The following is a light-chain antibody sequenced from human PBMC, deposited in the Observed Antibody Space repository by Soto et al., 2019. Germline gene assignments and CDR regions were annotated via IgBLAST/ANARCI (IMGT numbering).Light chain of an antibody. CDR2: EVT. V-gene: IGLV2-8*01. J-gene: IGLJ1*01. Sequence: QSALTQPPSASGSPGQSVTISCTGTSSDVGGYNYVSWYQQHPGKAPKLMIYEVTKRPSGVPDRFSGSKSGNTASLTVSGLQAEDEADYYCSSYSTSYFYFFGSGTKLTVL. CDR3: SSYSTSYFYF. CDR1: SSDVGGYNY.